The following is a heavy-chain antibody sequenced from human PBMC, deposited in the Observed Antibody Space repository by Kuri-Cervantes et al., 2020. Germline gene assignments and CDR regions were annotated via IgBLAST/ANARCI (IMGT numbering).Heavy chain of an antibody. D-gene: IGHD3-10*01. J-gene: IGHJ4*02. CDR3: ARERVPDY. V-gene: IGHV3-48*04. CDR1: GFTFSSYG. CDR2: ISSSGSTI. Sequence: ETLSLTCAASGFTFSSYGMHWVRQAPEKGLEWVSYISSSGSTIYYADSVKGRFTISRDNAKNSLYLQMNSLRAEDTAVYYCARERVPDYWGQGTLVTVSS.